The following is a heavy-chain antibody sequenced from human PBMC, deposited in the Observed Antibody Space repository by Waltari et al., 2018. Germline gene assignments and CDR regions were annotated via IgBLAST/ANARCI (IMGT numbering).Heavy chain of an antibody. CDR3: ARGFLQYPHWYFDL. J-gene: IGHJ2*01. D-gene: IGHD3-3*01. V-gene: IGHV4-59*01. CDR2: IYYSGST. Sequence: QVQLQESGPGLVKPSETLSLTCTVSGGSISSYYWSWIRQPPGKGLEWIGYIYYSGSTNYNPSLKSRVTISVDTSKNQFSLKLSSVTAADTAVYYCARGFLQYPHWYFDLWGRGTLVTVSS. CDR1: GGSISSYY.